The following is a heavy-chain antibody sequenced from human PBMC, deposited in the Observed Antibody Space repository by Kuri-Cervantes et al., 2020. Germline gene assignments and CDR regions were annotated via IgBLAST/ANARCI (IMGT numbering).Heavy chain of an antibody. CDR1: GFTFSSYA. D-gene: IGHD5-12*01. V-gene: IGHV3-30*07. CDR3: ARHSISGYDNFDY. J-gene: IGHJ4*02. Sequence: GESLKISCAASGFTFSSYAMHWVRQAPGKGLEWVAVISYDGSNKYYADSVKGRFTISRDNSKNTLYLQMNSLKASDTAMYYCARHSISGYDNFDYWGQGTLVTVSS. CDR2: ISYDGSNK.